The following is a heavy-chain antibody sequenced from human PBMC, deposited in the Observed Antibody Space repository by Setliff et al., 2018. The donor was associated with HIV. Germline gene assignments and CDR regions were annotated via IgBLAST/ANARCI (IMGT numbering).Heavy chain of an antibody. J-gene: IGHJ4*02. Sequence: PSETLSLTCAVYGVYGVYRDQYSWSWIRQPPGKGLEWIGSIYHSGSTYYNPSLKSRVTISVDTSKNQFSLKLSSVTAADTAVYYCARRRSSGWYHYFDYWGQGTLVTVSS. CDR1: GVYGVYRDQYS. CDR2: IYHSGST. CDR3: ARRRSSGWYHYFDY. V-gene: IGHV4-38-2*01. D-gene: IGHD6-19*01.